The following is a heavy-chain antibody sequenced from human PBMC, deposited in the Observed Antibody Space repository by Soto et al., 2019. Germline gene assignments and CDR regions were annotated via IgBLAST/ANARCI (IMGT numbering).Heavy chain of an antibody. Sequence: QVQLVESVGGVVQPGGSLRLSCAASGFTISSHTMYWVRQAPGKGLEWMSLMSHDGNIKFYADSVKGRFTISRDNSQKTLYLSLTNMRPEDPALHYCASTQCMVLIARGNFWRQVTLVTVSS. CDR2: MSHDGNIK. D-gene: IGHD2-8*01. V-gene: IGHV3-30-3*01. CDR1: GFTISSHT. J-gene: IGHJ4*02. CDR3: ASTQCMVLIARGNF.